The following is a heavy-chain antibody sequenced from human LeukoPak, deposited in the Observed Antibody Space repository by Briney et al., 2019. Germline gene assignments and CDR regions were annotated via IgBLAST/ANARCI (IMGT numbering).Heavy chain of an antibody. V-gene: IGHV3-30*02. CDR2: IRYDGSNK. CDR1: GFTFSSYG. Sequence: PGGSLRLSCAASGFTFSSYGMHWVRQAPGKGLEWVAIIRYDGSNKYYTDSVKGRFTISRDNSKNTLYLQMNSLRAEDTAVYYCAITTVTTGVEFDYWGQGTLVTVSS. J-gene: IGHJ4*02. CDR3: AITTVTTGVEFDY. D-gene: IGHD4-17*01.